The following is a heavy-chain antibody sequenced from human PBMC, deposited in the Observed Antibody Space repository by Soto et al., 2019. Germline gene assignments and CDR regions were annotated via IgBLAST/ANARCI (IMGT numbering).Heavy chain of an antibody. V-gene: IGHV4-34*01. CDR3: ERVYSTTWSPDAFDI. Sequence: SETLSLTCAVYGGSFSGYYWSWIRQPPGKGLEWIGEINHSGSTNYNPSLKSRVTISVDTSKNQFSLKLSSVTAADTAVYYCERVYSTTWSPDAFDIWGQGTVVTVSS. D-gene: IGHD2-2*01. CDR1: GGSFSGYY. J-gene: IGHJ3*02. CDR2: INHSGST.